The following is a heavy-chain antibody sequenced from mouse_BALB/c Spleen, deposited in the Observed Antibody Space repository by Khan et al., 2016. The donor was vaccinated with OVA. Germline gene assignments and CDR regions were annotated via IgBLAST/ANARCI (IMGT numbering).Heavy chain of an antibody. D-gene: IGHD1-3*01. Sequence: VRLQQSGTVLARPGASVKMSCKASGYSFTSYWMYWVKQRPGQGLEWIGGIYPGNSDTDYNQKFKGKAKLTAGTSASTAYMKLSSLTNEDSAVYYCTRGGYSSFAYWGQGTLVTVSA. J-gene: IGHJ3*01. CDR3: TRGGYSSFAY. V-gene: IGHV1-5*01. CDR2: IYPGNSDT. CDR1: GYSFTSYW.